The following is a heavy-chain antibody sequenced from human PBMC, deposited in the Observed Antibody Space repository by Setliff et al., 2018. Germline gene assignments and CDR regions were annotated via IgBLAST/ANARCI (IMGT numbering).Heavy chain of an antibody. CDR3: AKLVWLTTWYYMDV. D-gene: IGHD5-18*01. CDR2: ISSRSDII. V-gene: IGHV3-48*04. Sequence: GGSLRLSCAASGITFSTYSMNWVRQAPGKGLEWVSYISSRSDIIYSVDSVKGRFSISRDNAKNSLYLQMNSLRAEDTAVYYCAKLVWLTTWYYMDVWGKGTTVTVSS. CDR1: GITFSTYS. J-gene: IGHJ6*03.